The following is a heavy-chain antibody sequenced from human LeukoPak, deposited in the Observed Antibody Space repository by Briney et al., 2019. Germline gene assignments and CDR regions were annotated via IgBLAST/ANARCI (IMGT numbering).Heavy chain of an antibody. CDR1: GFTFSSYS. CDR3: AREGKYSSGWWPLSTAFDI. V-gene: IGHV3-48*01. CDR2: ISSSSSTI. J-gene: IGHJ3*02. Sequence: GGSLRLSCAASGFTFSSYSMNWVRQAPGKGLEWVSYISSSSSTIYYADSVKGRFTISRDNAKNSLYLQMNSLRAEDTAVYYCAREGKYSSGWWPLSTAFDIWGQGTMVTVPS. D-gene: IGHD6-19*01.